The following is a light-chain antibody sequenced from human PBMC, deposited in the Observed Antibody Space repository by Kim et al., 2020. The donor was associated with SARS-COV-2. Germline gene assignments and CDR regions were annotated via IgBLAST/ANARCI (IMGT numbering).Light chain of an antibody. CDR2: GAS. CDR1: QDIRSH. CDR3: QHFSIYPLS. Sequence: ASVGDRVTITCRASQDIRSHLCWYQQNGGKAPKLLIHGASSLENGVPSRFSGSGSVTNFTLTINNLQPEDFATYYCQHFSIYPLSFGGGTKVDIK. V-gene: IGKV1-13*02. J-gene: IGKJ4*01.